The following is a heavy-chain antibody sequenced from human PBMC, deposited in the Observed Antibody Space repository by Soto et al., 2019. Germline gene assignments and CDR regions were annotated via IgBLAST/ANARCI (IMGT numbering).Heavy chain of an antibody. CDR1: GGTFSSYA. CDR3: ARDGYYYDSSGYYSGAFDI. D-gene: IGHD3-22*01. CDR2: IIPIFGTA. Sequence: GASVKVSCKASGGTFSSYAISWVRQAPGQGLEWMGGIIPIFGTANYAQKFQGRVTITADEPTSTAYMELSSLRSEDTAVYYCARDGYYYDSSGYYSGAFDIWGQGTMVTVSS. J-gene: IGHJ3*02. V-gene: IGHV1-69*13.